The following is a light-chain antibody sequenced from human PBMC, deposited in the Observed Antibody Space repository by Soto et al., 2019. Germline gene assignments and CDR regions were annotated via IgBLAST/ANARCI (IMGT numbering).Light chain of an antibody. CDR3: QQYHTFSYT. J-gene: IGKJ2*01. V-gene: IGKV1-5*01. CDR1: QTISSS. CDR2: DVS. Sequence: DIPMTQSPSTLSASVGDRVTITCRASQTISSSLAWYQQQPGKAPKLLIYDVSTLKRGVPSRFSGSRSGTEFTLSISSLQPDDVATYYCQQYHTFSYTFGQGTSLESK.